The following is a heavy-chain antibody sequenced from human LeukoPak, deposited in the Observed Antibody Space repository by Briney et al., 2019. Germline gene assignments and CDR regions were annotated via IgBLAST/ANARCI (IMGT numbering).Heavy chain of an antibody. J-gene: IGHJ4*02. V-gene: IGHV1-2*02. CDR2: INPNSGGT. CDR1: GYTFTGYY. D-gene: IGHD6-19*01. CDR3: ANLAVAGTSQFDY. Sequence: ASVKVSCKASGYTFTGYYIHWVRQAPGQGLEWMGWINPNSGGTNYAQKFQGRVTMTRDTSITTAYMELSTLRSDDTAVYYCANLAVAGTSQFDYWGQGTLVTVSS.